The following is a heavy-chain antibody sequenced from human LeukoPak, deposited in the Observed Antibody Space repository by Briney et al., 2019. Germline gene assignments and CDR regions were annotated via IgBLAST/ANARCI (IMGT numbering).Heavy chain of an antibody. J-gene: IGHJ4*02. V-gene: IGHV4-59*08. CDR1: GGSISSYY. CDR3: ARSPGYYFDY. Sequence: SETLSLTCTVSGGSISSYYWCWIRQPPGKGLEWIGYIYYSGSTNYNLSLKSRVTISVDTSKDHFSLKLSSVTAADTAVYYCARSPGYYFDYWGQGTRVTVST. CDR2: IYYSGST.